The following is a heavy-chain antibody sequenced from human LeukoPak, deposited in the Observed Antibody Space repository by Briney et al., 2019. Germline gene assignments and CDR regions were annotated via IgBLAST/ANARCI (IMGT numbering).Heavy chain of an antibody. Sequence: PSETLSLTCTVSGGSISSYYWSWIRQPPGKGLEWIGYIYYSGSTNYNPSLKSRVTISVDTSKNQFSLKLSSVTAADTAVYYCARQTGDSSGYYSDFGSFDYWGQGTLVTVSS. J-gene: IGHJ4*02. CDR1: GGSISSYY. CDR2: IYYSGST. V-gene: IGHV4-59*08. D-gene: IGHD3-22*01. CDR3: ARQTGDSSGYYSDFGSFDY.